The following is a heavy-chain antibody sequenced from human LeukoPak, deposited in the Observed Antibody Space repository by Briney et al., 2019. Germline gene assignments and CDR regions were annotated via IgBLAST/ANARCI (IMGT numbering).Heavy chain of an antibody. J-gene: IGHJ1*01. D-gene: IGHD6-13*01. V-gene: IGHV1-69*06. CDR1: GGTFSSYA. CDR2: IIPIFGTA. Sequence: GASVKVSCKASGGTFSSYAISWVRQAPGQGLEWMGGIIPIFGTANYAQKFQGRVTITADKSTSTAYMELSSLRSEDTAVYYCARVARYSSSWSRKGKYFQHWGQGTLVTVSS. CDR3: ARVARYSSSWSRKGKYFQH.